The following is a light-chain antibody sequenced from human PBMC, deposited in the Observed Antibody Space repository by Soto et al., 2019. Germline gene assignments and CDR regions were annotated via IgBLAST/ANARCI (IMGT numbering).Light chain of an antibody. J-gene: IGKJ2*01. V-gene: IGKV1-9*01. CDR2: AAS. CDR3: QQLDSYPYT. Sequence: DIQLTQSPSFLSASVGDRVTFTCRASQGISSYLAWYQQKPGKAHKLLIYAASTLRSGVPSRFIGSGSGTEFTLTISSLHPEDFATYYCQQLDSYPYTVCQGNKLEIK. CDR1: QGISSY.